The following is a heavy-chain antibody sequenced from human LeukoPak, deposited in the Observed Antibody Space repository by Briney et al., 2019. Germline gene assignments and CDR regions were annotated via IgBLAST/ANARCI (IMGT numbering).Heavy chain of an antibody. CDR1: GYTFTGYY. CDR2: INPNSGGT. V-gene: IGHV1-2*02. J-gene: IGHJ5*02. CDR3: ARQILYFPNWFDP. D-gene: IGHD2-8*01. Sequence: ASVKVSCKASGYTFTGYYMHWVRQAPGQGLEWMGWINPNSGGTNYAQKLQGRVTMTTDTSTSTAYMELRSLRSDDTAVYYCARQILYFPNWFDPWGQGTLVTVSS.